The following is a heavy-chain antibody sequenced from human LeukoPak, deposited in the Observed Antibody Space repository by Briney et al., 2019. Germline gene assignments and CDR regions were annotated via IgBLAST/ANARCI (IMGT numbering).Heavy chain of an antibody. CDR3: ARAVRRATRNYYGMDV. CDR1: GGTFSSYV. V-gene: IGHV1-69*04. J-gene: IGHJ6*02. CDR2: IIPILGIA. D-gene: IGHD3-10*01. Sequence: SVKVSCKASGGTFSSYVISWVRQAPGQGLERMGRIIPILGIANYAQKFQGRVTITADKSTSTAYMELSSLRSEDTAVYYCARAVRRATRNYYGMDVWGQGTTVTVSS.